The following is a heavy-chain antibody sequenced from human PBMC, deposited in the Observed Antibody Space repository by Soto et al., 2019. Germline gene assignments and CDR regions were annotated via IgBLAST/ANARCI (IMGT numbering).Heavy chain of an antibody. Sequence: QITLKESGPTLVKPTQTLTLTCTFSGFSLSTSGVGVGWIRQPPGKALEWLALIYWDDDKRYSPSLKSRLTITKNTSTNQVVLTMTNMDPVDTATYYCEHRLFARVAEAGTPFDYWGQGTLVTVSS. CDR3: EHRLFARVAEAGTPFDY. V-gene: IGHV2-5*02. CDR1: GFSLSTSGVG. D-gene: IGHD6-13*01. CDR2: IYWDDDK. J-gene: IGHJ4*02.